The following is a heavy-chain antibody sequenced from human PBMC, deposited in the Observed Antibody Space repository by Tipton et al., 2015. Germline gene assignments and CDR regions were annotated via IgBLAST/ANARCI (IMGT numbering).Heavy chain of an antibody. CDR2: ISGGGDTT. Sequence: SLRLSCAASGFTFSSYAMSWVRQAPGMGLEWVSAISGGGDTTYYADSVKGRFTISRDNSKNTLYLQMNSLRAEDTAVYYCAKDLDNSGWSPYYYHYYGMDVWGQGTTVTVSS. D-gene: IGHD6-19*01. J-gene: IGHJ6*02. CDR3: AKDLDNSGWSPYYYHYYGMDV. CDR1: GFTFSSYA. V-gene: IGHV3-23*01.